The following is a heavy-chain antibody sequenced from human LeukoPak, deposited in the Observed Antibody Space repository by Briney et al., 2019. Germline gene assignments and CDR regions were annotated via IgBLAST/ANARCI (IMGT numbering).Heavy chain of an antibody. Sequence: GGSLRLSCAASGFTFSNNDMHWVRQAPGKGLEWGSVISARGGSTSYADSVKGRFTISGDNSKNTLYLQMNSLRAEDTAVYYCAKRYCSGDRCFFDYWGQGTLVTVSS. D-gene: IGHD2-15*01. J-gene: IGHJ4*02. V-gene: IGHV3-23*01. CDR2: ISARGGST. CDR1: GFTFSNND. CDR3: AKRYCSGDRCFFDY.